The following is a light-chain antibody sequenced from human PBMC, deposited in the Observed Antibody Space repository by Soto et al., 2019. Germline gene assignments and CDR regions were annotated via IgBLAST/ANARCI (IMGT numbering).Light chain of an antibody. CDR2: AAS. J-gene: IGKJ5*01. V-gene: IGKV1-39*01. CDR1: QSISSY. Sequence: DIQMTQSPSSLSASVGDRVTITCRASQSISSYLNWYQQKPGKAPKLLIYAASSLQSGVPSRFSGSGSGTDFTLTISGLHPEDVATYYCQKYNTAPLTFCQGALLEI. CDR3: QKYNTAPLT.